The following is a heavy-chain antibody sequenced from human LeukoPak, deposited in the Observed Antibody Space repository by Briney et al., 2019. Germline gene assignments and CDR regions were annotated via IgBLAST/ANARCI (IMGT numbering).Heavy chain of an antibody. Sequence: SETLSLTCTVPGGSISSYYWSWIRQPPGKGLEWIGYIYYSGSTNYNPSLKSRVTISVDTSKNQFSLKLSSVTAADTAVYYCARAEGTIFGVVNPSYYFDYGGQGTLVTVSS. V-gene: IGHV4-59*01. CDR2: IYYSGST. J-gene: IGHJ4*02. CDR3: ARAEGTIFGVVNPSYYFDY. D-gene: IGHD3-3*01. CDR1: GGSISSYY.